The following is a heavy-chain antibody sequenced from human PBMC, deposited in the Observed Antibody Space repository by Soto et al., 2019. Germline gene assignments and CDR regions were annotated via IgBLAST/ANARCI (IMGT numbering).Heavy chain of an antibody. J-gene: IGHJ4*02. CDR2: IYSSGYT. CDR1: GGSISSYY. CDR3: AKDRPRGGIAVAGTALIRFDY. D-gene: IGHD6-19*01. V-gene: IGHV4-59*01. Sequence: SETLSLTCSVSGGSISSYYWNWIRQPPGKGLEWIGYIYSSGYTNYNPSLKTRVTMSVDTSKNQFSLKLSSASAADTAVYYCAKDRPRGGIAVAGTALIRFDYWGQGTLVTVSS.